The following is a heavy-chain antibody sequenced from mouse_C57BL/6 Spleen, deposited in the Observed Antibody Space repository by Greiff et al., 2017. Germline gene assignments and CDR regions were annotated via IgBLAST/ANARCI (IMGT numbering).Heavy chain of an antibody. Sequence: QVQLQQSGAELARPGASVKLSCKASGYTFTSYGISWVKQRTGQGLEWIGEIYPRSGNTYYNEKFKGKATLTADKSSSTAYMELRSLTSEDSAVYFCARSIYYYGSSYFYAMDYWGQGTSVTVSS. J-gene: IGHJ4*01. CDR1: GYTFTSYG. D-gene: IGHD1-1*01. V-gene: IGHV1-81*01. CDR2: IYPRSGNT. CDR3: ARSIYYYGSSYFYAMDY.